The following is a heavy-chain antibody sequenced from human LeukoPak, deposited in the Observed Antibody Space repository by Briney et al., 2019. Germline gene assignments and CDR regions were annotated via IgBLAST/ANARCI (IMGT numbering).Heavy chain of an antibody. V-gene: IGHV4-39*07. CDR3: AREMAVGYGVD. CDR2: IDYSGST. J-gene: IGHJ4*02. CDR1: GGSISSSGYY. D-gene: IGHD5-12*01. Sequence: PSETLSLTCTVSGGSISSSGYYWGWIRQPPGKGLEWIGSIDYSGSTYYNPSLKGRVTISVDTSKKQFSLKLSSVTAADTAVYYCAREMAVGYGVDWGQGTQVTVSS.